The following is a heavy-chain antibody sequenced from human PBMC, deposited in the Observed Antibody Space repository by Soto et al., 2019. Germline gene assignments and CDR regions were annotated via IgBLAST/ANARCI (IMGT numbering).Heavy chain of an antibody. Sequence: GGSLRLSCAASGFTFSSYGMHWVRQAPGKGLEWVAVIWYDGSNKYYADSVKGRFTISRDNSKNTLYLQMNSLRAEDTAVYYCARVSDYDFWSGYSPPLGMDVWGQGTTVTVSS. CDR3: ARVSDYDFWSGYSPPLGMDV. J-gene: IGHJ6*02. CDR1: GFTFSSYG. V-gene: IGHV3-33*01. D-gene: IGHD3-3*01. CDR2: IWYDGSNK.